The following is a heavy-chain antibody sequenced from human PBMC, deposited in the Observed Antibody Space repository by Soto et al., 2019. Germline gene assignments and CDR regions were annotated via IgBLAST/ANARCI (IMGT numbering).Heavy chain of an antibody. Sequence: KPGGSLRLSCAASGFTFSDYYMSWIRQAPGKGLEWVSYISSSGSTIYYADSVKGRFTISRDNAKNSLYLQMNSLRAEDTAVYYCARVERGITIFGVVIPPFDYWGQGTLVTVSS. CDR3: ARVERGITIFGVVIPPFDY. V-gene: IGHV3-11*01. J-gene: IGHJ4*02. CDR1: GFTFSDYY. CDR2: ISSSGSTI. D-gene: IGHD3-3*01.